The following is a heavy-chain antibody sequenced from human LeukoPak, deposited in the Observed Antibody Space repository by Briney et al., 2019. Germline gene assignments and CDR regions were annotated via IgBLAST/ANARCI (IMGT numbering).Heavy chain of an antibody. CDR2: ISAYNGNT. Sequence: ASVKVSCKASGYTFTSYGISWVRQAPGQGLEWMGWISAYNGNTNYAQKLQGRVTMTTDTSTSTVYMELRSLRSDDTAVYYCARTLSGYYYFDYWGQGTLVTVSS. CDR1: GYTFTSYG. J-gene: IGHJ4*02. D-gene: IGHD3-22*01. V-gene: IGHV1-18*01. CDR3: ARTLSGYYYFDY.